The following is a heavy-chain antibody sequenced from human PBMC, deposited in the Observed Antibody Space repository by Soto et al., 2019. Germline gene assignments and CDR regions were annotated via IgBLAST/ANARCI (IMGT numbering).Heavy chain of an antibody. CDR2: ISYDGKNN. Sequence: QVQLVESGGGVVQPGRSLRLSCAASGFTFSTYGMHWFRQAPGKGLEWVAVISYDGKNNYYAQSVKGRLTISRDNSKNTLYLQVNSLGVADTAVYYCAQGPHCSSTSCHFYYYGMDVWGHGTTVAVSS. J-gene: IGHJ6*02. CDR3: AQGPHCSSTSCHFYYYGMDV. V-gene: IGHV3-30*18. CDR1: GFTFSTYG. D-gene: IGHD2-2*01.